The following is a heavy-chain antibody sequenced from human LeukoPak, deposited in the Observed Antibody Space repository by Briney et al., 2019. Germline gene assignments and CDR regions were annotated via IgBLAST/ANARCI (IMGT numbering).Heavy chain of an antibody. CDR3: ASNYGGNPEFIDY. J-gene: IGHJ4*02. V-gene: IGHV3-23*01. Sequence: PGGSLRLSCAASGFTFSSYAMSWVRQAPGEGLEWVSAISGSGGSTYYADSVKGRFTISRDNSKNTLYLQMNSLRAEDTAVYYCASNYGGNPEFIDYWGQGTLVTVSS. D-gene: IGHD4-23*01. CDR1: GFTFSSYA. CDR2: ISGSGGST.